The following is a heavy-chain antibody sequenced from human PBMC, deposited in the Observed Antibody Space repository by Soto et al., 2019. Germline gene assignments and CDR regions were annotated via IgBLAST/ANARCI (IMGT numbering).Heavy chain of an antibody. CDR2: IYWDDDK. Sequence: QITLKESGHTLVKPTQTLTLTCTFSGFSVGGSGVGVGWIRQPPGKALEWLGVIYWDDDKRYSSSLRNRITFTKDSSRNHVVLTLTNMVPEDAGTYYCAHSPDIVSPEAHGGFDIWGQGTMVTVS. J-gene: IGHJ3*02. CDR3: AHSPDIVSPEAHGGFDI. D-gene: IGHD2-15*01. V-gene: IGHV2-5*02. CDR1: GFSVGGSGVG.